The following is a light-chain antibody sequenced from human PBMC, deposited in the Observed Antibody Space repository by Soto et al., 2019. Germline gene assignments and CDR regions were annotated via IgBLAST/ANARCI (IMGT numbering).Light chain of an antibody. CDR3: QQYNAYYS. CDR2: DVS. Sequence: DIQMTQSPPTLPASSGDRVTITFRASQDISRWLACYQQKPGKAPELLIYDVSTLQGGVPSRFSGTGSGTEFTLTMSSLQPEDFATYYCQQYNAYYSFGQGTKVDIK. CDR1: QDISRW. V-gene: IGKV1-5*01. J-gene: IGKJ2*03.